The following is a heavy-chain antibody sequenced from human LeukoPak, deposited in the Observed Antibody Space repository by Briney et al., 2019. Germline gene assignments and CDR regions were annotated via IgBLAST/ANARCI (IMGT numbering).Heavy chain of an antibody. D-gene: IGHD6-19*01. CDR2: IDYSGST. J-gene: IGHJ4*02. CDR1: GGSISSSGYC. CDR3: ARFSGWYTRVFDY. V-gene: IGHV4-39*07. Sequence: PSETLSLTCTVSGGSISSSGYCWGWIHQPPGKGLEWIGSIDYSGSTYYNPSLKSRVTISVDTSKNQFSLKLSSVTAADTAVYYCARFSGWYTRVFDYWGQGTLVTVSS.